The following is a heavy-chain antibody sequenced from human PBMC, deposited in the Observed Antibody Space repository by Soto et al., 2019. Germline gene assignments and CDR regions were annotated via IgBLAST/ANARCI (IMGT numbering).Heavy chain of an antibody. V-gene: IGHV1-2*02. Sequence: GASVKVSCKASGYTFTGYYMHWVRQAPGQGLEWMGWINPNGGGTNYAQKFQGRVTMTRDTSISTAYMELSSLRASDTAMYYCARQICDSDTGPNFQYYFDSWGQGTPVTVSS. CDR3: ARQICDSDTGPNFQYYFDS. CDR1: GYTFTGYY. D-gene: IGHD5-18*01. J-gene: IGHJ4*02. CDR2: INPNGGGT.